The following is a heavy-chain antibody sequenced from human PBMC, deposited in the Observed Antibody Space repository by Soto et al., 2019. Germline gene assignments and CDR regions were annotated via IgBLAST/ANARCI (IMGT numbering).Heavy chain of an antibody. CDR2: INPNSGGT. J-gene: IGHJ4*02. CDR1: GYTFTGYY. D-gene: IGHD6-25*01. CDR3: AREASLSGYSSARELDY. V-gene: IGHV1-2*02. Sequence: QVQLVQSGAEVKKPGASVKVSCKDSGYTFTGYYMHWVRQAPGQGLEWMGWINPNSGGTNYAQKFQGRVTMTRDTSISTAYMELSGLRSDDTAVYSCAREASLSGYSSARELDYWGQGTLVTVSS.